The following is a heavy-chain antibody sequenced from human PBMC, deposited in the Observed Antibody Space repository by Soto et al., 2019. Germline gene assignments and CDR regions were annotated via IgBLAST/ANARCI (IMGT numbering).Heavy chain of an antibody. D-gene: IGHD3-3*01. CDR2: IIPIFGTA. Sequence: QVQLVQSGAEVKKPGSSVKVSCKASGGTFSCYAISWVRQAPGQGLEWMGGIIPIFGTANYAQKFQGRVTITADESTSTAYMELSSLRSEDTAVYYCASRLYDSRSYYYYYGMDVWGQGTTVTVSS. CDR1: GGTFSCYA. J-gene: IGHJ6*02. CDR3: ASRLYDSRSYYYYYGMDV. V-gene: IGHV1-69*12.